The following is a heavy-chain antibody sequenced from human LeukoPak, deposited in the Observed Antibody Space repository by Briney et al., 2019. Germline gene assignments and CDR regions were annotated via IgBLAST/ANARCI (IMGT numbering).Heavy chain of an antibody. V-gene: IGHV3-30*01. CDR2: ISYDGSNK. CDR3: AVGRSSGPFPIDY. CDR1: GFTFSSYA. J-gene: IGHJ4*02. D-gene: IGHD6-6*01. Sequence: GGSLRLSCAASGFTFSSYAMHWVRQAPGKGLEWVAVISYDGSNKYYADSVKGRFTISRDNSKNTLYLQMNSLRAEDTAVYYCAVGRSSGPFPIDYWGQGTLVTDSS.